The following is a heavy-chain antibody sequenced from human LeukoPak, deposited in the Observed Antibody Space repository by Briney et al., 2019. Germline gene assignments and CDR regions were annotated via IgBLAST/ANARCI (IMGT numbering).Heavy chain of an antibody. D-gene: IGHD3-22*01. CDR2: IIPIFGTA. CDR3: ARGRSYYYDSSGYYFNY. J-gene: IGHJ4*02. Sequence: GASVKVSCKASGGTFSSYAISWVRQAPGQGLEWMGRIIPIFGTANYAQKFQGRVTITTDESTSTAYMELSSLRSEDTAVYYCARGRSYYYDSSGYYFNYWGQGTLVTVSS. V-gene: IGHV1-69*05. CDR1: GGTFSSYA.